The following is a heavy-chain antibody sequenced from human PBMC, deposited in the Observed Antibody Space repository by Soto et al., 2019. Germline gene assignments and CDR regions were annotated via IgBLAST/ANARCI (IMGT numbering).Heavy chain of an antibody. CDR1: GFTFSSYG. CDR3: ARDDTYSYGSGMDV. J-gene: IGHJ6*02. D-gene: IGHD5-18*01. CDR2: IWYDGSNK. Sequence: GGSLRLSCAASGFTFSSYGMHWVRQAPGKGLEWVAVIWYDGSNKYYADSVKGRFTISRDNSKNTLYLQMNSLRAEDTAVYYCARDDTYSYGSGMDVWGQGTTVTVSS. V-gene: IGHV3-33*01.